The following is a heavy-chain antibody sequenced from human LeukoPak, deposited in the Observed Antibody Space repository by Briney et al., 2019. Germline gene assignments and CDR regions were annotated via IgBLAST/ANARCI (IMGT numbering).Heavy chain of an antibody. V-gene: IGHV3-74*01. J-gene: IGHJ4*02. Sequence: GGSLRLSCAASGFTLSRYGMNWVRQAPGKGLVWVSRINSEGSSTTHADSVKGRFTISRDNAKNTLILQMNSLRAEDTAVYYCARDYYSRVDYWGQGTLVTVSS. CDR1: GFTLSRYG. CDR2: INSEGSST. CDR3: ARDYYSRVDY. D-gene: IGHD3-22*01.